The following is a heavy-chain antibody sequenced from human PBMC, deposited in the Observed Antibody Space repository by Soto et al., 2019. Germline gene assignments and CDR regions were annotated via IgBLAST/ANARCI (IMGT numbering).Heavy chain of an antibody. J-gene: IGHJ6*02. CDR3: ARGQQWLVQEYYYYYGMDV. D-gene: IGHD6-19*01. V-gene: IGHV3-53*01. CDR2: IYSGGST. Sequence: PGGSLRLSCAASGFTVSSNYMSWVRQAPGKGLEWVSVIYSGGSTYYADSVKGRFTISRDNSKNTLYLQMNSLRAEDTAVYYCARGQQWLVQEYYYYYGMDVWGQGTTVTVS. CDR1: GFTVSSNY.